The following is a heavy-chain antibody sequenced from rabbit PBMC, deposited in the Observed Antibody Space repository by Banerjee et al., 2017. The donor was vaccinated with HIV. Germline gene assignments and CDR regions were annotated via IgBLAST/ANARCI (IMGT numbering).Heavy chain of an antibody. CDR3: ARSASASGTYMNL. CDR1: GLDFSNDA. D-gene: IGHD1-1*01. CDR2: IYNGDGST. Sequence: QEQLEESGGDLVKPGASLTLTCTASGLDFSNDAMCWVRQAPGKGPEWIACIYNGDGSTYYASWVNGRFTISRSTSLNTVTLQMTSLTVADTATYFCARSASASGTYMNLWGPGTLVTVS. V-gene: IGHV1S47*01. J-gene: IGHJ4*01.